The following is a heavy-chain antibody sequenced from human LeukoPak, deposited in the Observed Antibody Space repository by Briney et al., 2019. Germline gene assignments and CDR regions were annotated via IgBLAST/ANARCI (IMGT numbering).Heavy chain of an antibody. Sequence: GSSVKVSCKASGGTFSSYAISWVRQAPGQGLEWMGGIIPIFGTANYAQKFQGRVTITADESTSTAYMELSSLRSEDTAVYYCASSSVYSSSSETLNRRFDPWGQGTLVTVSS. CDR3: ASSSVYSSSSETLNRRFDP. CDR1: GGTFSSYA. CDR2: IIPIFGTA. V-gene: IGHV1-69*01. D-gene: IGHD6-6*01. J-gene: IGHJ5*02.